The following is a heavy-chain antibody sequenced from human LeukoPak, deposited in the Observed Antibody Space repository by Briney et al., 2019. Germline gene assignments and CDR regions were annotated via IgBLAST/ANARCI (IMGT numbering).Heavy chain of an antibody. CDR2: ISGSGGSP. CDR3: AKTYSSSRAHYYYYYYMDV. D-gene: IGHD6-13*01. J-gene: IGHJ6*03. CDR1: GFTFSTYG. Sequence: GGSLRLSCAASGFTFSTYGMNWVRQAPGKGLEWVSAISGSGGSPYYADSVKGRFTISRDSSKNTLYLQMNSLRAEDTAVYYCAKTYSSSRAHYYYYYYMDVWGKGTTVTISS. V-gene: IGHV3-23*01.